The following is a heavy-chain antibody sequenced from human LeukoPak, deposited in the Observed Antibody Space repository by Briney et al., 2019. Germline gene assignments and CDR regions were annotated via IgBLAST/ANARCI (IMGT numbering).Heavy chain of an antibody. D-gene: IGHD3-22*01. Sequence: ASVKLSCKASGGTFSSYAISWVRQAPGQGIEWMGRIIPIFGTAHYAQKFQGSVTITTDASTSTAYMELSSLRSDDTAVYYCARDGDSSGYSNAVDIWGQGTMVTVSS. CDR1: GGTFSSYA. CDR3: ARDGDSSGYSNAVDI. V-gene: IGHV1-69*05. CDR2: IIPIFGTA. J-gene: IGHJ3*02.